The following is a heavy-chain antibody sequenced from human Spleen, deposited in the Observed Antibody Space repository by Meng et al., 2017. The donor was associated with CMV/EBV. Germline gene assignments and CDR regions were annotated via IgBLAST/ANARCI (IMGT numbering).Heavy chain of an antibody. J-gene: IGHJ4*02. D-gene: IGHD5-18*01. CDR2: ISHSSTYI. V-gene: IGHV3-21*01. CDR1: GFTFTRYT. CDR3: ARYGYAFDY. Sequence: LSLTCAASGFTFTRYTMNWVRQAPGKGLEWVSSISHSSTYIYYADSVRGRFTISRDNAKNSLYLQMNSLRAEDTAVYYCARYGYAFDYWGQGTLVTVSS.